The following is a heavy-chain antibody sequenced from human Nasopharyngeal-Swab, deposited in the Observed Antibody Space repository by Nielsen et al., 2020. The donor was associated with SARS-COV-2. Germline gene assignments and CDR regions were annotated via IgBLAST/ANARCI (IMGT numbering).Heavy chain of an antibody. CDR3: ARDRNYDFWSGYLSDY. Sequence: WIRQPPGKGLEWVAVISYDGSNKYYADSVKGRFTISRDNSKNTLYLQMNSLRAEDTAVYYCARDRNYDFWSGYLSDYWGQGTLVTVSS. J-gene: IGHJ4*02. D-gene: IGHD3-3*01. V-gene: IGHV3-33*05. CDR2: ISYDGSNK.